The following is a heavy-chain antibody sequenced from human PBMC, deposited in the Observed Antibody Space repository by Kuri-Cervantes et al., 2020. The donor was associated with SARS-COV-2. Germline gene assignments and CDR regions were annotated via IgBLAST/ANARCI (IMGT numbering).Heavy chain of an antibody. CDR1: GGSVSSGSYY. D-gene: IGHD2-2*01. J-gene: IGHJ6*02. CDR3: SRGYVTSTNCQKIYYVYRMDV. CDR2: IYYSGST. V-gene: IGHV4-61*01. Sequence: SETLSLTCTVSGGSVSSGSYYWSWIRQPPGKGLEWIGYIYYSGSTNYNPSLKSRVTISVDTSKNQFSLNLSSVTAADTDVYYCSRGYVTSTNCQKIYYVYRMDVWGQGTMVTVSS.